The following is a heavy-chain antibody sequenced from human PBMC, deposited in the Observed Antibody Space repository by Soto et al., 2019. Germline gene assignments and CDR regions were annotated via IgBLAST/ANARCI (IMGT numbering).Heavy chain of an antibody. CDR1: GFTFSSYA. J-gene: IGHJ4*02. Sequence: EVQLLESGGGLVQPGGSLRLSCAASGFTFSSYAMSWVRQAPGKGLEWVSTIGDSGGSTYYADSVKGRFTISRDNSKNPLYIQMNSLRAEDTAVFHWANTYSGAYVFFGSWGQGTLVTVSS. D-gene: IGHD1-26*01. CDR3: ANTYSGAYVFFGS. CDR2: IGDSGGST. V-gene: IGHV3-23*01.